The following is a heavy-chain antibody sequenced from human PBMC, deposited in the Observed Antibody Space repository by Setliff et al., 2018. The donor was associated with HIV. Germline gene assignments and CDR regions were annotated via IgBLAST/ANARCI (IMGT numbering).Heavy chain of an antibody. D-gene: IGHD6-19*01. CDR1: GGSISSSNW. CDR2: IYHSGST. J-gene: IGHJ4*02. Sequence: SETLSLTCAVSGGSISSSNWWSWVRQPPGKGLEWIGEIYHSGSTNYNPSLKSRVTISVDKSKNQFSLKLRSVTAADTAVYYCARDLSLENLGFFDYWGQGTLVTVSS. V-gene: IGHV4-4*02. CDR3: ARDLSLENLGFFDY.